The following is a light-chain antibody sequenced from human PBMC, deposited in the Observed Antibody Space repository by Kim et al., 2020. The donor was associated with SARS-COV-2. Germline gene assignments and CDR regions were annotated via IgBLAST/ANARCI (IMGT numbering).Light chain of an antibody. J-gene: IGKJ2*01. Sequence: DIQMTQSPSTLSASLGDRVTITCRANEIINTWLAWYQQKPGKAPNLLIYLASTLETGVPPRFSGSGSGTDFTLTISSLQPDDFATYYCQHYSRFPYTFGQGTRLEI. CDR3: QHYSRFPYT. CDR1: EIINTW. CDR2: LAS. V-gene: IGKV1-5*03.